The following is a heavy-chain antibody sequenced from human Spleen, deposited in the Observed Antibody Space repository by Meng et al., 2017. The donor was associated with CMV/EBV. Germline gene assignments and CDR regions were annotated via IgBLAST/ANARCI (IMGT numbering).Heavy chain of an antibody. CDR3: AKDLGRWEWEPAGIQH. D-gene: IGHD1-26*01. V-gene: IGHV3-23*03. J-gene: IGHJ1*01. Sequence: GGSLRLSCAASGFTFKNYAMSWVRQAPGKGLEWVSIFYSGGSSTYYADSVKGRFIISRDNSKNTLYLQMTSLRAEDTAVYYCAKDLGRWEWEPAGIQHWGQGTLVTVSS. CDR2: FYSGGSST. CDR1: GFTFKNYA.